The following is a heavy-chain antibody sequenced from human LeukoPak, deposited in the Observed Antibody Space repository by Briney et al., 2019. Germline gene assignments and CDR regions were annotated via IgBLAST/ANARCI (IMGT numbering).Heavy chain of an antibody. V-gene: IGHV3-23*01. CDR2: ISGSGGSK. D-gene: IGHD3-10*01. J-gene: IGHJ4*02. CDR1: GLTFSSYA. Sequence: GGSLRLSCAASGLTFSSYAMSWVRQPPGKGLEWVSAISGSGGSKYYADSVKGRFIISRDNSKNTLYLQMNSLRAEDTAVYYCAKDASYGSGSYNFDYWGQGTLVTVSS. CDR3: AKDASYGSGSYNFDY.